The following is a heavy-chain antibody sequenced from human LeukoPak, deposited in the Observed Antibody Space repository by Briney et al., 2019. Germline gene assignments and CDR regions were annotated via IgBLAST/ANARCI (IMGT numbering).Heavy chain of an antibody. J-gene: IGHJ5*02. D-gene: IGHD1-26*01. Sequence: PGGSLRLSCAASVFTFSSYSTNWVRQAPAKGLEWVSSISSSSSYIYYADSVKGRFTISRDNAKNSLYLQMNSLRAEDTAVYYCARDLVGATSVPNWFDPWGQGTLVTVSS. CDR1: VFTFSSYS. V-gene: IGHV3-21*01. CDR2: ISSSSSYI. CDR3: ARDLVGATSVPNWFDP.